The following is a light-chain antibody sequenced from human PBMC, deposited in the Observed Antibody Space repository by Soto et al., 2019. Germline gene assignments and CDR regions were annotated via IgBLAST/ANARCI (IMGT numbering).Light chain of an antibody. CDR3: QQYNSYPLT. CDR1: QSLVYSDGNTY. CDR2: KLS. J-gene: IGKJ4*01. Sequence: DVVMSQSPLSLPVTLGQPASISCRSSQSLVYSDGNTYLNWFQQRPGQSPRRLIYKLSERDSGVPDRFSGSGSGTDFTLTISSLQPEDFATYYCQQYNSYPLTFGGGTKVDIK. V-gene: IGKV2-30*01.